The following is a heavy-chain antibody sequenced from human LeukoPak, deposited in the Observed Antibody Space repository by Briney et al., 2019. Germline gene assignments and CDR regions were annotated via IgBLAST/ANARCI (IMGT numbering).Heavy chain of an antibody. CDR3: AKRGVVIRVILVGLHKEAYYFDS. CDR1: GFTLSNYG. CDR2: ISDSDGRT. D-gene: IGHD3-22*01. Sequence: GGSLRLSCAVSGFTLSNYGMSWVRQAPGKGLEWVGGISDSDGRTNYAGSGKGRFTIAKDKPKNTLYLQMNRLTAEDTALYFCAKRGVVIRVILVGLHKEAYYFDSWGQGALVTVSS. V-gene: IGHV3-23*01. J-gene: IGHJ4*02.